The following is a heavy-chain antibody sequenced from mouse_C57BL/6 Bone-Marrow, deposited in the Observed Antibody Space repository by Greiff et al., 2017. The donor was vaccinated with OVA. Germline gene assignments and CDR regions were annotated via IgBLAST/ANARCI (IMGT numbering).Heavy chain of an antibody. J-gene: IGHJ1*03. Sequence: ESGPGILQSSQTLSLTCSFSGFSLSTSGMGVSWIRQPSGKGLEWLAHIYWDDDKRYNPSLKSRLTISKDTSRNQVFLKITSVDTADTATYYCARRGDYDRRDWYFDVWGTGTTVTVSS. D-gene: IGHD2-4*01. CDR3: ARRGDYDRRDWYFDV. V-gene: IGHV8-12*01. CDR2: IYWDDDK. CDR1: GFSLSTSGMG.